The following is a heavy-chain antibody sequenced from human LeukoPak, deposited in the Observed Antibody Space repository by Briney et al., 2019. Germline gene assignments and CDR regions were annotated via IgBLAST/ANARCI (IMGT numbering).Heavy chain of an antibody. CDR1: GFTFSSYS. CDR2: ISSSSSYI. V-gene: IGHV3-21*01. D-gene: IGHD2-2*01. J-gene: IGHJ4*02. Sequence: GGSLRLSCAASGFTFSSYSMNWVRQAPGKGLEWVSSISSSSSYIYYADSVKGRFTISRDNAKNSLYLQMNSLRAEDTAVYYCARGRGYCSSTSCPNYFDYWGQGTLVTVSS. CDR3: ARGRGYCSSTSCPNYFDY.